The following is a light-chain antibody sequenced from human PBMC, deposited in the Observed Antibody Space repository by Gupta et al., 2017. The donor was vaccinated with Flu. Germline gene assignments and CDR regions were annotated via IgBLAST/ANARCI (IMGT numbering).Light chain of an antibody. Sequence: SALTQPASVSGSPGQSITISCTGTSSDVGGYNYVSWYQQHPGKAPKLMIYEVSKRPSGVSTRFSGSKSGNTASLTISGRQAEDEADYYCSSDTSSSTWVFGGGTKLTVL. CDR3: SSDTSSSTWV. CDR2: EVS. J-gene: IGLJ3*02. CDR1: SSDVGGYNY. V-gene: IGLV2-14*01.